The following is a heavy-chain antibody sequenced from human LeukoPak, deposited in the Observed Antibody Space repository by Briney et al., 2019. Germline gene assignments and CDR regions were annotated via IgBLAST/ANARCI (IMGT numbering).Heavy chain of an antibody. V-gene: IGHV1-8*01. Sequence: ASVKVSCKTSGYPFTSYDIHWVRQAAGHGLEWMSWMTPNSEKRAYAQKFQGRVTMTTNTSIDTAYMELSSLTFDDTAIYYCARGRGWGILDSWGQGHLVTVSS. J-gene: IGHJ4*02. D-gene: IGHD6-19*01. CDR2: MTPNSEKR. CDR1: GYPFTSYD. CDR3: ARGRGWGILDS.